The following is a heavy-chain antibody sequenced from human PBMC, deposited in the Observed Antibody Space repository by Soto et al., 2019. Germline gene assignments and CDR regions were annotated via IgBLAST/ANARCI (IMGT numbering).Heavy chain of an antibody. D-gene: IGHD3-10*01. CDR1: VFTFRNYS. CDR3: AKGGILLLANRWV. Sequence: VGSLCLSCASSVFTFRNYSMRCFLHAPREGLDWVSTISGSGVDTYYPDSVKGRVTISRDNSKNTLYLQINSLRAEDTAVYYCAKGGILLLANRWVWGQGTLGNVPS. CDR2: ISGSGVDT. J-gene: IGHJ4*02. V-gene: IGHV3-23*01.